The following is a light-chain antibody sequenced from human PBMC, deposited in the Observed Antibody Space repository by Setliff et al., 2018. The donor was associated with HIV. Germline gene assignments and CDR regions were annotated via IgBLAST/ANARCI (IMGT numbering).Light chain of an antibody. V-gene: IGLV3-21*04. J-gene: IGLJ1*01. CDR2: YDH. CDR1: NIGIKS. CDR3: QVWDSSSDHYV. Sequence: SYELTQRPSVSVAPGKTARITCGGDNIGIKSVHWYQQKPGQAPVVVMYYDHDRPSWIPERFSGFNSGNTATLTISRVEVGDEADYYCQVWDSSSDHYVFGSGTKVTVL.